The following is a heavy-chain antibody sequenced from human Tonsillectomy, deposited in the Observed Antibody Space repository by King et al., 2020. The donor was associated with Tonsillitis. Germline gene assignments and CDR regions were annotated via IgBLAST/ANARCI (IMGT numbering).Heavy chain of an antibody. CDR1: GGSISSSNW. D-gene: IGHD3-3*01. CDR3: ARGDPVSITMFGVVLKDSYYFDY. J-gene: IGHJ4*02. V-gene: IGHV4-4*02. Sequence: VQLQESGPGLVKPSGTLSLTCAVSGGSISSSNWWSWVRQPPGKGLEWIGEIYHSGSTNYNPSLKSRVTISVDKSKNQFSLKLSSVTAADTAVYYCARGDPVSITMFGVVLKDSYYFDYWGQGTLVTVSS. CDR2: IYHSGST.